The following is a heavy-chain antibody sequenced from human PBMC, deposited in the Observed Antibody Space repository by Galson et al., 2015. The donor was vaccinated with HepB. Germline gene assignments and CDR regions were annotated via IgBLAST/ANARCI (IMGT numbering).Heavy chain of an antibody. Sequence: SLRLSCAASGFTFSSYAMHWVRQAPGKGLEWVAVISYDGSNKYYADSVKSRFTISRDNSKNTLYLQMNSLRAEDTAVYYCARDLGRSGGFDYWGQGTLVTVSS. CDR3: ARDLGRSGGFDY. D-gene: IGHD3-10*01. J-gene: IGHJ4*02. V-gene: IGHV3-30*04. CDR2: ISYDGSNK. CDR1: GFTFSSYA.